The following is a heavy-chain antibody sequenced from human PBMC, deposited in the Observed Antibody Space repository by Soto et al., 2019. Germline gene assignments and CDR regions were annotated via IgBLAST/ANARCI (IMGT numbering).Heavy chain of an antibody. Sequence: SEPLSVTCAVSGYSISSGYYWVWIRQPPGKGLEWIGRTYHSGSTYYHPSLKSRVTISVDTSKNQFSLKLSSVTAADTAVYYCARDTLGAARIYNWCDPSGRGPLVAVSS. V-gene: IGHV4-38-2*01. J-gene: IGHJ5*02. CDR1: GYSISSGYY. CDR2: TYHSGST. D-gene: IGHD6-6*01. CDR3: ARDTLGAARIYNWCDP.